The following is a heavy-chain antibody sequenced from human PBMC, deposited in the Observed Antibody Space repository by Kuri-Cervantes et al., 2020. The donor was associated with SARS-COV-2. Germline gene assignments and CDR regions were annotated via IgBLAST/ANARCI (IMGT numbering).Heavy chain of an antibody. J-gene: IGHJ4*02. Sequence: GGSLRLSCSASGFTFSSYAMHWVRQAPGKRLEYVSAISSNGGSTYYADSVKGRFTISRDNSKSTLYLQMSSLRAEDTAVYYCVKSSYGGSSSWPDYWGQGTLVTVSS. CDR3: VKSSYGGSSSWPDY. CDR1: GFTFSSYA. V-gene: IGHV3-64D*06. D-gene: IGHD6-13*01. CDR2: ISSNGGST.